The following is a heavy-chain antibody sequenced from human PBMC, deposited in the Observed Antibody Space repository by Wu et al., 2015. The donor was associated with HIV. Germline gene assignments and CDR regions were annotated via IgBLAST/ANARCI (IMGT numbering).Heavy chain of an antibody. D-gene: IGHD3-10*02. J-gene: IGHJ2*01. Sequence: QVQLVQSGAEVKKPGSSVKVSCKASGGTFSSYAISWVRQAPGQGLEWMGGIIPIFGTANYAQKFQGRVTITADESTSTAYMELSSLRSEDTAVYYCARGALPYVEQGKSWYFDLWGRGTLVTVSS. CDR1: GGTFSSYA. CDR3: ARGALPYVEQGKSWYFDL. CDR2: IIPIFGTA. V-gene: IGHV1-69*12.